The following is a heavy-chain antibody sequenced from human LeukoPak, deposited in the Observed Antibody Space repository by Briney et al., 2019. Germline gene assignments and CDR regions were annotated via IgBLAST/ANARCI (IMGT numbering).Heavy chain of an antibody. CDR1: GGSISSYY. J-gene: IGHJ3*02. D-gene: IGHD1-26*01. Sequence: SETLSLTCTVSGGSISSYYWSWIRQPPGKGLEWIGYIYYSGSTNYNPSLKSRVTISVDTAKNQFSLKLSSVTAADTAVYYCAASWEVDAFDIWGQGTMVTVSS. V-gene: IGHV4-59*01. CDR2: IYYSGST. CDR3: AASWEVDAFDI.